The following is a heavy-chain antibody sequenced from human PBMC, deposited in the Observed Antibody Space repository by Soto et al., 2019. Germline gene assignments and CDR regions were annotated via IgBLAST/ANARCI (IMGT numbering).Heavy chain of an antibody. D-gene: IGHD4-17*01. J-gene: IGHJ4*02. Sequence: EVQLLESGGGLVQPGGSLRLSCAASGFTFSSYAMSWVRQAPGKGLEWVSAISGSGGSTYYADSVKGRFTISRDNSKNTLYLQRNSRRADVTVLYYCAKDRRVMTTVSSYFDYCGQGTLVTVSS. V-gene: IGHV3-23*01. CDR1: GFTFSSYA. CDR2: ISGSGGST. CDR3: AKDRRVMTTVSSYFDY.